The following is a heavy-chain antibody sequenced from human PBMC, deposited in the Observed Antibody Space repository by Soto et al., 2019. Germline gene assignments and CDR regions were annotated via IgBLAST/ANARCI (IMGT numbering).Heavy chain of an antibody. V-gene: IGHV3-23*01. CDR2: ISGSGGST. D-gene: IGHD6-6*01. J-gene: IGHJ4*02. CDR3: AKDQGYSSSPGVN. CDR1: GFTFSSYA. Sequence: EVQLLESGGGLVQPGGSLRLSCAASGFTFSSYAMSWVRQAPGKGLEWVSAISGSGGSTYYADSVKGRLTISRDNSKNTLYLQMNSLRAEDTAVYYCAKDQGYSSSPGVNWGQGTLVTVSS.